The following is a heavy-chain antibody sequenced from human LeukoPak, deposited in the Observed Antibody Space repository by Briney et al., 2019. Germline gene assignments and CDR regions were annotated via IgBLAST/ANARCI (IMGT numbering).Heavy chain of an antibody. D-gene: IGHD3-22*01. CDR1: GYTFTGYY. V-gene: IGHV1-2*02. Sequence: ASVTVSCKASGYTFTGYYMHWVRQAPGQGLEWMGWINPNSGGTNYAQKFQGRVTMTRDTSISTAYMELSRLRSDDTAVYYCARGNSRTAYYDSSGYYYLAAFDIWGQGTMVTVSS. J-gene: IGHJ3*02. CDR3: ARGNSRTAYYDSSGYYYLAAFDI. CDR2: INPNSGGT.